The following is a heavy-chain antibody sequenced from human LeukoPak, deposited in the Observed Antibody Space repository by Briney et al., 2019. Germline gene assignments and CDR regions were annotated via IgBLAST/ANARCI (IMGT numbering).Heavy chain of an antibody. D-gene: IGHD1-26*01. CDR1: GFTFSNAW. J-gene: IGHJ4*02. V-gene: IGHV3-15*01. Sequence: GGSLRLSCAASGFTFSNAWMSWVRQAPGKGLEWVGRIKSKTDGGTTDHAAPVKGRFTISRDDSKNTLYLQMNSLKTEDTAMYYCTTLVGASFYFDYWGQGTLVTVSS. CDR2: IKSKTDGGTT. CDR3: TTLVGASFYFDY.